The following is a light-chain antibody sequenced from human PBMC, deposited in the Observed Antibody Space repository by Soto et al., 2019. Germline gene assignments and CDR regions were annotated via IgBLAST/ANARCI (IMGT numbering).Light chain of an antibody. V-gene: IGKV3-20*01. J-gene: IGKJ5*01. Sequence: ETVLTQSPGNLSLSPGERGTLSCRASQSISNRYLAWYQQKSGQAPRLLISGASSRATGIPDRFSGSGSGTDFTLTISRLEPEDFAVYYCQQYGSSPPITFGQGTRLEIK. CDR1: QSISNRY. CDR2: GAS. CDR3: QQYGSSPPIT.